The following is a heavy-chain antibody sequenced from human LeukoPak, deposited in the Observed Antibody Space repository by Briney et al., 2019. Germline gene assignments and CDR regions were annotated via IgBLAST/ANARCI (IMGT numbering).Heavy chain of an antibody. CDR2: INPNSGDT. V-gene: IGHV1-2*02. D-gene: IGHD4-17*01. CDR1: GYTFTGYY. J-gene: IGHJ4*02. CDR3: ARDNGDGAVDY. Sequence: ASVKVSCKASGYTFTGYYMHWVRQAPGQGLEWMGWINPNSGDTNYAQKFQGRVTMTRDTSISTAYMELSRLRSDDTAVYYCARDNGDGAVDYWGQGTLVTVSS.